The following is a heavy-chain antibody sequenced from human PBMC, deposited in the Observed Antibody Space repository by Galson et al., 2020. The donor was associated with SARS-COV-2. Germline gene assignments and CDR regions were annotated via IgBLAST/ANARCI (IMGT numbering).Heavy chain of an antibody. J-gene: IGHJ5*02. D-gene: IGHD4-17*01. Sequence: ASVKVSCKASGYTFTGYYMHWVRQAPGQGLEWMGWINPNSGGTNYAQKFQGRVTMTRDTSISTDYMELSRLRSGDTAVYYCASGPDYGDYFFDPWGQGTLVTVSS. CDR3: ASGPDYGDYFFDP. CDR2: INPNSGGT. V-gene: IGHV1-2*02. CDR1: GYTFTGYY.